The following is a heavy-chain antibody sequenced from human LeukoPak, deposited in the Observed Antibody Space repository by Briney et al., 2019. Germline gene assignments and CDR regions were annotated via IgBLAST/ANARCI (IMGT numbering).Heavy chain of an antibody. Sequence: GASVKVSCKASGYTFTSYGISWVRQAPGQGLEWMGWISTYNGNANYAQNLQDRVTMTTDTSASTAYIELRSLRSDDTAVYYCARAGSSWYSLLDNWGQGTLVTVSS. CDR3: ARAGSSWYSLLDN. D-gene: IGHD6-13*01. CDR1: GYTFTSYG. J-gene: IGHJ4*02. CDR2: ISTYNGNA. V-gene: IGHV1-18*01.